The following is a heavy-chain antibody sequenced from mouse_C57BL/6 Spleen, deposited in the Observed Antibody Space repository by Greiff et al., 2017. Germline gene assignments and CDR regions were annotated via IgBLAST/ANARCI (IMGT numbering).Heavy chain of an antibody. CDR1: GFSLTSYG. CDR3: ATHDYDGDWFAY. CDR2: IWGVGST. D-gene: IGHD2-4*01. Sequence: VQLQQSGPGLVAPSQSLSIPCTVSGFSLTSYGVDWVRQSPGKGLEWLGVIWGVGSTNYNSALKSRLSISKDNSKSQVFLKMNSLQTDDTAMYYCATHDYDGDWFAYWGQGTLVTVSA. J-gene: IGHJ3*01. V-gene: IGHV2-6*01.